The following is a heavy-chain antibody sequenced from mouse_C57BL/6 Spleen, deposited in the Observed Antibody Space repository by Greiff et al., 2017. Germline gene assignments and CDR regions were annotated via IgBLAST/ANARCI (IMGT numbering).Heavy chain of an antibody. CDR2: INPGSGGT. V-gene: IGHV1-54*01. J-gene: IGHJ4*01. CDR3: ARDDGSPLYAIED. CDR1: GYAFTNYL. Sequence: VQLQQSGAELVRPGTSVKVSCKASGYAFTNYLIEWVKQRPGQGLEWIGVINPGSGGTNYNEKFKGKATLTADKSSSTAYMELSSLTSEDSAVYFSARDDGSPLYAIEDWGQGSSVTV. D-gene: IGHD1-1*01.